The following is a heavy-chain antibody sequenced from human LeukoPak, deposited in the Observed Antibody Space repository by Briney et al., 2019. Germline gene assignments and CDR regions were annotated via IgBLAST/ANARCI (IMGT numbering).Heavy chain of an antibody. J-gene: IGHJ4*02. CDR2: IIPILGIA. Sequence: GASVKVSCKASGGTFNSYAISWVRQAPGQGLEWMGRIIPILGIANYAQKFQGRVTITADKSTSTAYMELSSLRSEDTAVYYCARDKGSIAARPNYWGQGTLVTVSS. D-gene: IGHD6-6*01. CDR3: ARDKGSIAARPNY. CDR1: GGTFNSYA. V-gene: IGHV1-69*04.